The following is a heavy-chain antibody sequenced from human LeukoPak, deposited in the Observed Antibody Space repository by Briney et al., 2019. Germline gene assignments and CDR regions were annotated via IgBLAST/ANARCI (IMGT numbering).Heavy chain of an antibody. J-gene: IGHJ4*02. CDR3: AREDPIVGASFDY. Sequence: GASVKVSCTASGYTFTGYYMHWVRQAPGQGLEWMGWINPNSGGTNYAQKFQGRVTMTRDTSISTAYMELSRLRSDDTAVYYCAREDPIVGASFDYWGQGTLVTVSS. CDR1: GYTFTGYY. CDR2: INPNSGGT. V-gene: IGHV1-2*02. D-gene: IGHD1-26*01.